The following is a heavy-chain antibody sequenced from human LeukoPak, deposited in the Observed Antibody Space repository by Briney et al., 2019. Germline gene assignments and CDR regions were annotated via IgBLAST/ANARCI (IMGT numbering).Heavy chain of an antibody. D-gene: IGHD6-19*01. Sequence: PGWSLTLSCPASVLTFSRYGMHWVRQAAGKGLEGVAFIWHDGSNKYYEDPAKGRFTLSRDNSKNTLYLQMNSLGHEDTAVYYCAKDRSGCGWYLKDYWGQGTLVTAPS. J-gene: IGHJ4*02. CDR3: AKDRSGCGWYLKDY. CDR1: VLTFSRYG. V-gene: IGHV3-30*02. CDR2: IWHDGSNK.